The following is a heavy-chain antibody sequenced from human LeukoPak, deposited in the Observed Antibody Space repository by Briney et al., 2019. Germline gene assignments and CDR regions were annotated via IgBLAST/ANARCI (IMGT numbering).Heavy chain of an antibody. CDR1: GYTFTAYY. J-gene: IGHJ3*02. CDR2: INPNNGNT. D-gene: IGHD3-22*01. CDR3: ARVGYDSSGRHRYAFDI. Sequence: AASVKVSCKASGYTFTAYYIHWVRQAPGQGLEWMGWINPNNGNTNYVQKLQGRVTMTTDTSTSTAYMELRSLRSDDTAVYYCARVGYDSSGRHRYAFDIWGQGTMVTVSS. V-gene: IGHV1-18*04.